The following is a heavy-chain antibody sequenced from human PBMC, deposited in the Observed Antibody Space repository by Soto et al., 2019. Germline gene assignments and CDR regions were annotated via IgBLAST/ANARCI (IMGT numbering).Heavy chain of an antibody. CDR1: GFTFSSYA. Sequence: EVQLLASGGGLVQPGGSLRLSCAASGFTFSSYAMSWVRQAPGKGLEWVSAISGSGGSTYYADSVKGRFTISRDNTKNTLYLQMNSLRAEDTAVYYCAKDQSDLHWYFDLWGRGTLVTVSS. J-gene: IGHJ2*01. V-gene: IGHV3-23*01. CDR3: AKDQSDLHWYFDL. CDR2: ISGSGGST.